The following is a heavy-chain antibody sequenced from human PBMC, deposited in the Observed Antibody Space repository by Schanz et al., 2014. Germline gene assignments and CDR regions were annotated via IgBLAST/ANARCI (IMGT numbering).Heavy chain of an antibody. J-gene: IGHJ3*02. CDR3: AKCIGWYGRCAFDI. CDR2: IYSGGST. D-gene: IGHD6-19*01. Sequence: EVQLVESGGGLLQPGGSLRLSCAASGFTVSSNYMSWVRQAPGKGLEWVAVIYSGGSTFSTDSVKGRFTISRDNSKNTLYLQMNSLIAEDTAVYYCAKCIGWYGRCAFDIWGQGTMVTVSS. CDR1: GFTVSSNY. V-gene: IGHV3-53*01.